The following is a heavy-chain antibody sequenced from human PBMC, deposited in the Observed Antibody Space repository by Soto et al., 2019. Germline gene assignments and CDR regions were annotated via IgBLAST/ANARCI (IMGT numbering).Heavy chain of an antibody. J-gene: IGHJ4*02. V-gene: IGHV3-23*01. CDR2: ISGSGGST. CDR3: ANLTYSSGWYFDY. CDR1: GFTFSSYA. D-gene: IGHD6-19*01. Sequence: EVQLLESGGGLVQPGGSLRLSCEASGFTFSSYAMSWVRQAPGKGLEWVSAISGSGGSTYYADSVKGRFTISRDNSKNTLYLQMNSLRAEDTAVYYCANLTYSSGWYFDYWGQGTLVTVSS.